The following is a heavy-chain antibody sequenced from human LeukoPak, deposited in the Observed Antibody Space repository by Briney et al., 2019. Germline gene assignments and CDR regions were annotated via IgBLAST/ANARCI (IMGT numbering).Heavy chain of an antibody. CDR2: ISSSSSYI. Sequence: GGSLRLSCAASGFTFSSCSMNWVRQAPGKGLEWVSSISSSSSYIYYADSVKGRFTISRDNSKNTLYLQMNSLRTEDTAVYYCARAGDYGSGSFRWRHFDYWGQGTLVTVSS. V-gene: IGHV3-21*01. D-gene: IGHD3-10*01. CDR1: GFTFSSCS. CDR3: ARAGDYGSGSFRWRHFDY. J-gene: IGHJ4*02.